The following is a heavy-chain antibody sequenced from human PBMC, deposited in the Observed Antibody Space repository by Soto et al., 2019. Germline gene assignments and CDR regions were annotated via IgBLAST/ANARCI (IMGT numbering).Heavy chain of an antibody. Sequence: PGESLKISCKGSGYSFTSYWIGWVRQMPGKGLEWMGIIYPGDSDTRYSPSFQGQVTISADKSISTAYLQWSSLKASDTAMYYCARAPSPHSGYYPNFDYWGQGTLVTVSS. CDR3: ARAPSPHSGYYPNFDY. CDR2: IYPGDSDT. CDR1: GYSFTSYW. D-gene: IGHD3-22*01. V-gene: IGHV5-51*01. J-gene: IGHJ4*02.